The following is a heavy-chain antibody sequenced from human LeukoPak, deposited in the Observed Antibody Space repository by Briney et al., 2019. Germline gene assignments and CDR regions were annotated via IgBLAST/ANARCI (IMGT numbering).Heavy chain of an antibody. CDR1: AGSFSGYY. D-gene: IGHD5-18*01. V-gene: IGHV4-34*01. J-gene: IGHJ4*02. CDR3: ARASIQLWPHYYFDY. CDR2: INHSGST. Sequence: SQTLSLTCAVYAGSFSGYYWSWIRQPPGKGLEWIGEINHSGSTNYNPSLKSRVTISVDTSKNQSSLKLSSVTAADTAVYYCARASIQLWPHYYFDYWGQGTLVTVSS.